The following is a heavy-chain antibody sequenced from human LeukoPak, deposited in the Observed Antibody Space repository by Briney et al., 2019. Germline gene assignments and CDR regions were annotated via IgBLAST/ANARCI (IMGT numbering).Heavy chain of an antibody. D-gene: IGHD3-3*01. CDR2: IKTIGST. V-gene: IGHV4-4*09. CDR3: ARHAIYGVYNYYYYYYMDV. J-gene: IGHJ6*03. CDR1: GGSISSFY. Sequence: SETLSLTCTVSGGSISSFYWSWIRQPPGKGLEWIGYIKTIGSTNYNPSLKSRVTISVDTSKNQFSLKLTSVTAADTAVYYCARHAIYGVYNYYYYYYMDVWGRGTTVTVSS.